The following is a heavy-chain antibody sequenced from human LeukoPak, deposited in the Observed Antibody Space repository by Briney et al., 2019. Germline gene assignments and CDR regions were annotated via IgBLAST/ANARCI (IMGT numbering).Heavy chain of an antibody. CDR1: GYTFTSYG. V-gene: IGHV1-18*01. D-gene: IGHD3-22*01. J-gene: IGHJ4*02. Sequence: ASVKVSCKASGYTFTSYGISWVRQAPGQGLEWMGWISAYNGNTNYAQKLQGRVTMTTDTSTSTAYIELRSLRSDDTAVYYCARDSGDDSSGYYKYYFDYWGQGTLVTVSS. CDR2: ISAYNGNT. CDR3: ARDSGDDSSGYYKYYFDY.